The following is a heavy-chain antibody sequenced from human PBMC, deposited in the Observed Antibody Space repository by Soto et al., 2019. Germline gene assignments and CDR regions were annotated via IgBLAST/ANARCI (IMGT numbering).Heavy chain of an antibody. CDR2: VSHDDTNT. CDR1: GFTFSHYA. V-gene: IGHV3-23*01. D-gene: IGHD6-19*01. Sequence: EVQLLESGGGLIQPGGSLRLSCAASGFTFSHYAMTWVRQAPGKGLERVSAVSHDDTNTYYTDSVKGRFTISRDNSKNTLFLQMTSLTAEDMAVYYCAKEPLLSGWYYFDSWGPGTLVTVSS. CDR3: AKEPLLSGWYYFDS. J-gene: IGHJ4*02.